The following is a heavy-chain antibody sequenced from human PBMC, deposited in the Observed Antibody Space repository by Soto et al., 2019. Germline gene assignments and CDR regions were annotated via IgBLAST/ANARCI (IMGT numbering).Heavy chain of an antibody. J-gene: IGHJ5*02. Sequence: AASVKVSCKAPRDTFTSYYINWVRQAPGQGLEWMGVINPHGGSTAYAQKFKGRVTLTRDTSASTVYMEVSSLTSEDTAMYYCARSSGGNFGIIIEGTNWFAPWSQGTLVTVSS. CDR3: ARSSGGNFGIIIEGTNWFAP. V-gene: IGHV1-46*01. CDR2: INPHGGST. CDR1: RDTFTSYY. D-gene: IGHD1-26*01.